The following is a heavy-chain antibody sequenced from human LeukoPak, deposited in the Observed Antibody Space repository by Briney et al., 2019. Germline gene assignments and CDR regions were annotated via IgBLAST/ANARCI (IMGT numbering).Heavy chain of an antibody. CDR3: AKSPCYRSSCTMYFQH. CDR1: GFTFSSYA. D-gene: IGHD6-13*01. J-gene: IGHJ1*01. Sequence: GGSLRLSCAASGFTFSSYAVSWVRQAPGKGLEWVSAISGSGGSTYYADSVKGRFTISRDNSKNTLYLQMNSLRAEDTAVYYCAKSPCYRSSCTMYFQHWGQGTLVTVSS. V-gene: IGHV3-23*01. CDR2: ISGSGGST.